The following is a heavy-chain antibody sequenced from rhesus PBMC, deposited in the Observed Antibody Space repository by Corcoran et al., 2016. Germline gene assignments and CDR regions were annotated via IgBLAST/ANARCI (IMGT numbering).Heavy chain of an antibody. Sequence: QVQLQESGPGLVKPSETLSLTCAVSGGSVSSSNWWSWIRQPPGKGLEWFGYISGSSGSTYYNPSLWGRVTISTDTSKNQFSLKLGSVTAADTAVYYCARDQIAGTTSFDYWGQGVLVTVSS. V-gene: IGHV4-65*01. CDR2: ISGSSGST. D-gene: IGHD1-20*01. CDR1: GGSVSSSNW. J-gene: IGHJ4*01. CDR3: ARDQIAGTTSFDY.